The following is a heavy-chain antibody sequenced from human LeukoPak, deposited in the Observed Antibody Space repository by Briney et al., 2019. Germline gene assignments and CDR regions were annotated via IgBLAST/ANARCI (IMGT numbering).Heavy chain of an antibody. D-gene: IGHD6-13*01. V-gene: IGHV4-34*01. J-gene: IGHJ4*02. Sequence: SETLSLTCAVYGGSFSGYYWSWIRQPPGKGLEWIGEINHSGSTNYNPSLKSRVTISVDTSKNQFSLKLSSVTAADTAVYYCARDPSWDVGKAFDYWGQGTLVTVSS. CDR3: ARDPSWDVGKAFDY. CDR2: INHSGST. CDR1: GGSFSGYY.